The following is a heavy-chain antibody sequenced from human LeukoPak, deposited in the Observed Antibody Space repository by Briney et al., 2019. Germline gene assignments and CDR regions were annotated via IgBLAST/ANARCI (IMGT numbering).Heavy chain of an antibody. CDR1: GGSFSGHY. Sequence: PSETLSLTCAVYGGSFSGHYWSWIRQPPGKGLEWIGEINHRESTNYNPSLKSRVTISVDTSKNQFSLKVRSVTDADTAVYYCARARGAVAIDYWGQGTLVTVSS. V-gene: IGHV4-34*01. J-gene: IGHJ4*02. D-gene: IGHD6-19*01. CDR3: ARARGAVAIDY. CDR2: INHREST.